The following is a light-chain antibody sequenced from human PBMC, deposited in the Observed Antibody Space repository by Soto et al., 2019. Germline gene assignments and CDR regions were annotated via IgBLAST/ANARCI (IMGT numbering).Light chain of an antibody. CDR2: DAS. CDR1: QGISHF. CDR3: QQYDDLPIT. J-gene: IGKJ5*01. Sequence: DLQMTQSPSSLSASVGDRVTITCQASQGISHFVNWYQQKTGKAPKVWIYDASNLQAGVPSRCSGRGSGTHFTFTISSLQPDDSGIYYCQQYDDLPITVGQGTRLEIK. V-gene: IGKV1-33*01.